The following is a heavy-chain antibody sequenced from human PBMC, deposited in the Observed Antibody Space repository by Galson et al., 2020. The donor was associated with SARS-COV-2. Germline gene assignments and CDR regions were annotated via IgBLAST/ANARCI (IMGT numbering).Heavy chain of an antibody. CDR1: GYTFANYD. Sequence: ASVKVSCEASGYTFANYDVNWVRQATGQGLEWMGWMNPKSGNTGYAQRFQGRVTITRDTSINTAYLELSSLRSEDTAVYYCARASKHYNFLTGYLNYYYYYMDVWGTGTTVTIS. J-gene: IGHJ6*03. V-gene: IGHV1-8*03. CDR2: MNPKSGNT. D-gene: IGHD3-9*01. CDR3: ARASKHYNFLTGYLNYYYYYMDV.